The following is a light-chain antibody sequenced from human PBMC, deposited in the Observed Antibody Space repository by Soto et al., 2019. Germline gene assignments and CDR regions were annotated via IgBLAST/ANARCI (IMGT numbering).Light chain of an antibody. CDR1: ISDVGGYYS. CDR3: SSYTSSSTDG. CDR2: DVT. V-gene: IGLV2-14*01. J-gene: IGLJ1*01. Sequence: QPVLTQPASVSGSPGQSITISCTGTISDVGGYYSVSWYQQHPGKAPKLMIYDVTNRPSGVSNRFSGSKSGNTASLTISGLQAEDEADYYCSSYTSSSTDGFGTGTMLTVL.